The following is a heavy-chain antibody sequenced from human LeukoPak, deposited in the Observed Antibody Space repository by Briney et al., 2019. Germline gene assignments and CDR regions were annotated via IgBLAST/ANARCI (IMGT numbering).Heavy chain of an antibody. Sequence: ASVKVSCKASGYTFTSYGISWVRQAPGQGLEWMGWISAYNGDTKYAQNFQGRVSITTDTSTSTAYMDLRSLGSDDTAVYYCAREASTTWLNWFDPWGQGTLVAVSS. J-gene: IGHJ5*02. CDR2: ISAYNGDT. V-gene: IGHV1-18*01. D-gene: IGHD1-14*01. CDR1: GYTFTSYG. CDR3: AREASTTWLNWFDP.